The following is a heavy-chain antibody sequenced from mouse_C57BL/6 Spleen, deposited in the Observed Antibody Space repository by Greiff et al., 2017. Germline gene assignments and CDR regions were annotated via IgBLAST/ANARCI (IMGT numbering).Heavy chain of an antibody. CDR1: GYTFTSYW. Sequence: VQLQQPGAELVRPGSSVKLSCKASGYTFTSYWMHWVKQRPIQGLEWIGNIDPSDSETHYNQKFKDKATLTVDKSSSTAYMQLSSLTSEDSAVYYCAREGIYYGSSPYYAMDYWGQGTSVTVSS. D-gene: IGHD1-1*01. CDR2: IDPSDSET. J-gene: IGHJ4*01. V-gene: IGHV1-52*01. CDR3: AREGIYYGSSPYYAMDY.